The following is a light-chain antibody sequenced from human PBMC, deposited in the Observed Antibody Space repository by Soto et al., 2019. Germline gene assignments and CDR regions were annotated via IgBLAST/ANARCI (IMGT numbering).Light chain of an antibody. J-gene: IGKJ5*01. V-gene: IGKV1-5*01. CDR2: DAC. Sequence: DIEMVQAPSALSASVGDRVTITCRASKIINTWVAVYQQKRGKAPKLLIYDACSLESVVAPRVSSSASATESTITISRLQHDDFATYYRQQYNTLCTFGPGTQLDIK. CDR3: QQYNTLCT. CDR1: KIINTW.